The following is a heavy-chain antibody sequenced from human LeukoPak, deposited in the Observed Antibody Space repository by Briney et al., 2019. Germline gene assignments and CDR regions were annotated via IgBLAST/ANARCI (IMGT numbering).Heavy chain of an antibody. V-gene: IGHV3-13*01. D-gene: IGHD3-10*01. CDR3: ARGHPYTMVRGSTGGDAFDI. J-gene: IGHJ3*02. CDR2: IGTAGDT. Sequence: GGSLRLSCAASGFTFSSYDMHWVRQATGKGLEWVSAIGTAGDTYYPGSVKGRFTISRENAKNSLYLQMNSLRAGDTAVYYCARGHPYTMVRGSTGGDAFDIWGQGTMVTVSS. CDR1: GFTFSSYD.